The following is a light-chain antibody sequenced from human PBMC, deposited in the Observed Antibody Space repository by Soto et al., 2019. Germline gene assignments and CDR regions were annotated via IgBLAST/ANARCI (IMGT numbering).Light chain of an antibody. Sequence: IQMTQGPSTLSASVGDRVTITGRASQSISSWLACYKQKPVKDTKLLIYDASRLESGVPSRLSGSGSGTEFTIHISSLQPDDFASYYCQQYNSYSWTFGQGTQVDIK. CDR3: QQYNSYSWT. CDR2: DAS. J-gene: IGKJ1*01. CDR1: QSISSW. V-gene: IGKV1-5*01.